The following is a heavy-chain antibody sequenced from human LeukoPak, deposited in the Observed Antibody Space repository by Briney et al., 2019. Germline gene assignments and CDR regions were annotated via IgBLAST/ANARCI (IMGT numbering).Heavy chain of an antibody. D-gene: IGHD2-21*02. CDR2: IYPGDSDT. Sequence: GESLKISCKGSGYSFTKYWIGWVRQMPGKGLEWMGIIYPGDSDTGYSPSFQGQVTISADKSISTAYLQWSSLKASGTAMYYCARRSGSDYEDYYYMDVWGKGTTVTVSS. J-gene: IGHJ6*03. CDR3: ARRSGSDYEDYYYMDV. CDR1: GYSFTKYW. V-gene: IGHV5-51*01.